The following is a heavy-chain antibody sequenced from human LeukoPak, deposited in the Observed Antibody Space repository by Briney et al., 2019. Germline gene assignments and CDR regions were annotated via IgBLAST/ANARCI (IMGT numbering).Heavy chain of an antibody. V-gene: IGHV3-30*04. CDR3: ARDTGADY. D-gene: IGHD3-10*01. CDR2: ISYDGSNK. Sequence: GGSLRLSCAASGFTFSSYAMHWVRQAPGKGLEWVAVISYDGSNKYYADSVKGRFTISRDNSKNTLYLQMNSLRAEDTAVYYSARDTGADYWGQGTLVTVSS. CDR1: GFTFSSYA. J-gene: IGHJ4*02.